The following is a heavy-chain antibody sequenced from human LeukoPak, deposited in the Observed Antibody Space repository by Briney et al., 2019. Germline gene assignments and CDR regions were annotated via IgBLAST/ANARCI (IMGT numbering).Heavy chain of an antibody. D-gene: IGHD6-19*01. CDR1: GGSISSYY. J-gene: IGHJ4*02. CDR3: ARTTSGGYFRGDY. Sequence: SETLSLTCTVSGGSISSYYWGWIRQPPGEGLEWIASIYYSGSTYYNPSLKCRVIISVDTSKNQFSLKVTSVTAADTAVYYCARTTSGGYFRGDYWGQGTLVTVSS. V-gene: IGHV4-39*01. CDR2: IYYSGST.